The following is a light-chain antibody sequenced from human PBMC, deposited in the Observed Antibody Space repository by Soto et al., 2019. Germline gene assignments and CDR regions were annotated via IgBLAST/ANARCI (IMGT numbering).Light chain of an antibody. J-gene: IGLJ2*01. CDR2: EVS. CDR3: SSFAGNNNLV. Sequence: QSVLTQPPAASGSPGQSVTISCTGTSSDVGGYNYVSWYQQHPGKAPKLMISEVSKRPSGVPDRFPGSKSGNTPSLTVSGLQADDEADYYCSSFAGNNNLVFGGGTILTVL. V-gene: IGLV2-8*01. CDR1: SSDVGGYNY.